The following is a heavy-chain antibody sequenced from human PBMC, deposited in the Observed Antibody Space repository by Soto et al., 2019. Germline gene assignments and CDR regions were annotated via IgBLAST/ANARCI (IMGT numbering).Heavy chain of an antibody. Sequence: PSETMSLTCTVSGGSISSYYWSWIRQPQGKGLEWIGYIYYSGSTNYNPSLKSRVTISVDTSKNQFSLKLSSVTAADTAAYYCARLMGYSSSWYRLLDPWGQGTLVTVSS. V-gene: IGHV4-59*08. CDR3: ARLMGYSSSWYRLLDP. J-gene: IGHJ5*02. D-gene: IGHD6-13*01. CDR2: IYYSGST. CDR1: GGSISSYY.